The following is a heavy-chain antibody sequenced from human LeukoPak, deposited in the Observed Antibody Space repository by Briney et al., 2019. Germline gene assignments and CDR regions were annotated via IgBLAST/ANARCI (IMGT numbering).Heavy chain of an antibody. V-gene: IGHV4-38-2*02. CDR3: ARDSVAGLNYFDY. CDR1: GYSISSGYY. D-gene: IGHD6-19*01. Sequence: PSETLSLTCTVSGYSISSGYYWGWIRQPPGKGLEWIGSIYHSGSTYYNPSLKSRVTISVDTSKNQFSLKLSSVTAADTAVYYCARDSVAGLNYFDYWGQGTLVTVSS. J-gene: IGHJ4*02. CDR2: IYHSGST.